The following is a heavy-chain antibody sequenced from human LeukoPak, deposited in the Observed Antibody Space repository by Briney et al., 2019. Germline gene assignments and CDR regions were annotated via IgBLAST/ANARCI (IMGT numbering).Heavy chain of an antibody. D-gene: IGHD4-23*01. CDR1: GYTFTSYY. CDR2: INPSGGST. J-gene: IGHJ1*01. V-gene: IGHV1-46*01. Sequence: ASVKVSCKASGYTFTSYYMHWVRQAPGQGLEWMGMINPSGGSTSYAQKFQGRVTMTRDTSTSTVYMELSSLRSEDTAVYYCARDSDYGGTINAEYFQHWGQGTLVTVSS. CDR3: ARDSDYGGTINAEYFQH.